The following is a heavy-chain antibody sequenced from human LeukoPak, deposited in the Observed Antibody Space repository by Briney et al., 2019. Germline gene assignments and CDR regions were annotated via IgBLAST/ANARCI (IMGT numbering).Heavy chain of an antibody. V-gene: IGHV4-30-4*08. CDR1: GGSISSGDHF. Sequence: SETLSLTCTASGGSISSGDHFWSWIRQTPGKGLEWIGYIYYSGNTYYNPSLKSRVTISVDTSKNQFSLKLSSVTAADTAVYYCATTTRFLEWLPNWFDPWGQGTLVTVSS. CDR2: IYYSGNT. D-gene: IGHD3-3*01. CDR3: ATTTRFLEWLPNWFDP. J-gene: IGHJ5*02.